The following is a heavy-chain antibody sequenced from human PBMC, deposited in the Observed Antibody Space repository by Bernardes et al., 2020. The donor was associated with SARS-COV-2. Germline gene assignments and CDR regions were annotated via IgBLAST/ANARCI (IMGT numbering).Heavy chain of an antibody. V-gene: IGHV3-21*01. Sequence: GGSLRLSCAASGFTFSSCSMNWVRQAPGKGLEWVSSISGDSGSIYYADSVKGRFTISRDNAKSSLYLQMNSLRAEDTAVYYCASCGGSCYTDPLDYWGQGTMVTVSS. J-gene: IGHJ4*02. CDR3: ASCGGSCYTDPLDY. CDR2: ISGDSGSI. D-gene: IGHD2-15*01. CDR1: GFTFSSCS.